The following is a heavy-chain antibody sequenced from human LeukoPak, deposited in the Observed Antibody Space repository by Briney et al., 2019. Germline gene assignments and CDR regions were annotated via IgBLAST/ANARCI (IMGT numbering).Heavy chain of an antibody. CDR3: ARHPSSAWHADY. V-gene: IGHV4-39*01. J-gene: IGHJ4*02. D-gene: IGHD6-25*01. CDR2: NSYRGIT. Sequence: SETLSLTCTVSGGSISTSSYCWGWIRQPPGKGLEWIGSNSYRGITYYNPSLKSRVTISVDTSNIQFSLRLSSVTAADTAVYFCARHPSSAWHADYWGQGTLVTVSS. CDR1: GGSISTSSYC.